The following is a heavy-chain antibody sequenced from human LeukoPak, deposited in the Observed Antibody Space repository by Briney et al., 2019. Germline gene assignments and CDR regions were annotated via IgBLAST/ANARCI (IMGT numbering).Heavy chain of an antibody. CDR3: ARERATNYGMDV. J-gene: IGHJ6*02. Sequence: SETLSLTCTVSGGSISSYYRSWIRQPPGKGLEWIGYIFYSGSTSTNYHPSLKSRVTISVDTSKNQFSLKLNSVTAADTAVYYCARERATNYGMDVWGQGTTVTVSS. V-gene: IGHV4-59*01. CDR1: GGSISSYY. D-gene: IGHD5-12*01. CDR2: IFYSGSTST.